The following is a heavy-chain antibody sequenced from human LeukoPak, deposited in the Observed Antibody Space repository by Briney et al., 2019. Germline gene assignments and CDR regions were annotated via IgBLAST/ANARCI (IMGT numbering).Heavy chain of an antibody. CDR1: GFTFSSYA. D-gene: IGHD5-12*01. CDR2: ISGSGGST. CDR3: AKENVDIVATPLYYFDY. J-gene: IGHJ4*02. V-gene: IGHV3-23*01. Sequence: GSLRLSCAASGFTFSSYAMSWVRQAPGKGLEWVSAISGSGGSTYYADSVKGRFTISRDNSKNTLYLQMNSLRAEDTAVYYCAKENVDIVATPLYYFDYWGQGTLVTVSS.